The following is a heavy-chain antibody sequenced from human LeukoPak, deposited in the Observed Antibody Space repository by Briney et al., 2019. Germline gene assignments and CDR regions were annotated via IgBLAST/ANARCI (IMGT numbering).Heavy chain of an antibody. V-gene: IGHV4-39*01. CDR1: GGSISSSSYY. J-gene: IGHJ4*02. D-gene: IGHD3-10*01. Sequence: PSETLSLTCTVSGGSISSSSYYWGWIRQPPGKGLEWIGSIYYSGSTYYNPSLKSRVTISVDTSKNQFSLKLSSVTAADTAVYYCARGQVLLWFGDPRVAFDYWGQGTLVTVSS. CDR2: IYYSGST. CDR3: ARGQVLLWFGDPRVAFDY.